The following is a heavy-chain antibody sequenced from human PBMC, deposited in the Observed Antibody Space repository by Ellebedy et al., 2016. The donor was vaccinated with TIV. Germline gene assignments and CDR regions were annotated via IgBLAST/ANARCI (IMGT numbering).Heavy chain of an antibody. CDR1: GFTFSNHW. CDR3: VGHHWLVHS. V-gene: IGHV3-7*03. Sequence: PGGSLRLSCAASGFTFSNHWMSWVRQAPGKGPEWVANIRPDGGDKNYVDSVKGRFTISRDNAQNSLYLQMDSLTDDDTACYYCVGHHWLVHSWGQGTLVIVSS. J-gene: IGHJ4*02. D-gene: IGHD6-19*01. CDR2: IRPDGGDK.